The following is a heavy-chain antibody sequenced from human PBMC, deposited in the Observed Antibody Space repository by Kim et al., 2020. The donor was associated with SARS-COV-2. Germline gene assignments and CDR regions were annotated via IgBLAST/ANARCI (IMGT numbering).Heavy chain of an antibody. CDR3: TTECSSTSCPHPRYYYYGMDV. V-gene: IGHV3-15*01. D-gene: IGHD2-2*01. Sequence: GGSLRLSCEASGFTFSNAWMSWVRQAPGKGLEWVGRIKSKTDGGTTDYAAPVKGRFTISRDDSKNTLYLQLNSLKTEDTAVYYCTTECSSTSCPHPRYYYYGMDVWGQGTTVTVSS. CDR2: IKSKTDGGTT. CDR1: GFTFSNAW. J-gene: IGHJ6*02.